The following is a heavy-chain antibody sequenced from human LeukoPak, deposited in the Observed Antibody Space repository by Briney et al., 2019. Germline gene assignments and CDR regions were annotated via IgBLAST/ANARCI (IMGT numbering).Heavy chain of an antibody. D-gene: IGHD6-19*01. CDR2: IYYSGST. Sequence: SETLSLTCTVSGGSISSSSYHWGWIRQPPGKELEWIGSIYYSGSTYYNPSLKSRVTLSVDPSKNQFSLKLSSVTAADTAVYYCATIYSRAWMYYFDYWGQGTLVTVSS. V-gene: IGHV4-39*01. CDR1: GGSISSSSYH. CDR3: ATIYSRAWMYYFDY. J-gene: IGHJ4*02.